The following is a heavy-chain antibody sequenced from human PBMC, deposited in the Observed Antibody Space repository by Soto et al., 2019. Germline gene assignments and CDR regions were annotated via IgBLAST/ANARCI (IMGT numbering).Heavy chain of an antibody. Sequence: QVQLVQSGAEVKKPGASVMVSCKTSGYTFTDFYINWVRQAPGQGLEWVGWINPNTGGTKPSQRFQGRVTPTRDTSITTAYMELTRLTSEDTAVYFCATQTGTVPNFADHWGQGTLVTVSS. D-gene: IGHD1-1*01. CDR2: INPNTGGT. CDR1: GYTFTDFY. CDR3: ATQTGTVPNFADH. V-gene: IGHV1-2*02. J-gene: IGHJ4*02.